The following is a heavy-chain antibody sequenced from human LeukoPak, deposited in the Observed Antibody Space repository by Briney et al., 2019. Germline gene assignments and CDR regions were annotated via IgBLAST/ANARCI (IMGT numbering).Heavy chain of an antibody. V-gene: IGHV3-53*01. D-gene: IGHD6-19*01. CDR2: MYAGGTT. CDR1: VVIDSRNF. J-gene: IGHJ5*02. CDR3: ARGSGRGWPLDR. Sequence: GGSVRLSCAASVVIDSRNFMSWVRQAPGKGLQWVEIMYAGGTTDCSDSVRGRFHISRDSSNNTLSLQINSLRAEDTAVYYCARGSGRGWPLDRWGQGALVTVSS.